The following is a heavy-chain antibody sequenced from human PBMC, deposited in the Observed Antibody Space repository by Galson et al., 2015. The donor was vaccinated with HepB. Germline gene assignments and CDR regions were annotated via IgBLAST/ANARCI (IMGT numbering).Heavy chain of an antibody. CDR3: ARDAYYYDSSGYYIPQSLDY. V-gene: IGHV3-48*04. J-gene: IGHJ4*02. CDR2: ISSSSSTI. Sequence: SLRLSCAASGFTFSSYSMNWVRQAPGKGLEWVSYISSSSSTIYYADSVKGRFTISRDNAKNSLYLQMNSLRAEDTAVYYCARDAYYYDSSGYYIPQSLDYWGQGTLVTVSS. D-gene: IGHD3-22*01. CDR1: GFTFSSYS.